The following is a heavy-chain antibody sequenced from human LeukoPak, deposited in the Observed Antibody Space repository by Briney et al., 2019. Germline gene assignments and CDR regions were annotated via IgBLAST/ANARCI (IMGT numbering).Heavy chain of an antibody. CDR2: IYYSGST. Sequence: RTSETLSLTCTVSGGSISSYYWSWIRQPPGKGLEWIGYIYYSGSTSYNPSLRSRVTISVDTSKNQFSLKLSSVTAADTAVYYCARGSSGPTKSFYDFWSGYNYGMDVWGQGTTVTVSS. CDR3: ARGSSGPTKSFYDFWSGYNYGMDV. CDR1: GGSISSYY. V-gene: IGHV4-59*12. J-gene: IGHJ6*02. D-gene: IGHD3-3*01.